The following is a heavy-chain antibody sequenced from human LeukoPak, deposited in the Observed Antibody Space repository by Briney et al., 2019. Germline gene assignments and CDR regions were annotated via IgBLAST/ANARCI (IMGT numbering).Heavy chain of an antibody. V-gene: IGHV4-4*02. CDR2: IFHSGNT. Sequence: SETLSLTCDVSGGSRINAGWWSWVRQPPGKGLEWIGEIFHSGNTKYNPSLESRVTISVDKSNHQFTLEMKSVTAADTAIYYCARDLGYYYGLDIWSRGTTVTVSS. CDR3: ARDLGYYYGLDI. D-gene: IGHD3-16*01. J-gene: IGHJ6*02. CDR1: GGSRINAGW.